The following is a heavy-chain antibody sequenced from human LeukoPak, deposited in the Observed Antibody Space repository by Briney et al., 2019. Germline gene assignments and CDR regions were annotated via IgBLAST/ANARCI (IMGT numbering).Heavy chain of an antibody. CDR1: GFTFSSIE. CDR3: ARDGSGYDYPHYDY. Sequence: PGGSLRLSCAASGFTFSSIEMNWVRQAPGKGLEWVSYISSGGSTIYYADSVKGRLTISRDNATNSLYLQMNSLRAKDTALYYCARDGSGYDYPHYDYWGQGTLVTVSS. CDR2: ISSGGSTI. V-gene: IGHV3-48*03. D-gene: IGHD5-12*01. J-gene: IGHJ4*02.